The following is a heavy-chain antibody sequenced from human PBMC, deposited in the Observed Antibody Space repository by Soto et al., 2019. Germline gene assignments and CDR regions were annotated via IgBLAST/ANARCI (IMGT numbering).Heavy chain of an antibody. CDR3: AHYCISTTCYSAFDI. CDR1: GGSISSGDYY. Sequence: QVQLQESGPGLVKPSQTLSLTCTVSGGSISSGDYYWSWIRQPPGKGLEWIGYTYYSGSTYYNPSLRSRVIISVDTSQDQFSLKLSSVTAADTAVYYCAHYCISTTCYSAFDIWGQGTMVTVSS. V-gene: IGHV4-30-4*01. CDR2: TYYSGST. J-gene: IGHJ3*02. D-gene: IGHD2-2*01.